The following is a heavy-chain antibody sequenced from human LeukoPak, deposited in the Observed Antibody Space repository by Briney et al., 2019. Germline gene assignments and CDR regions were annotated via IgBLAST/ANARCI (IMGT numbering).Heavy chain of an antibody. J-gene: IGHJ5*02. Sequence: TVKLSCKASGGTLSSYAISWVRQAPGPGLELKRGIIPIFGTANYAQKFQGRVTITADESTSTAYMELSSLRSEDTAVYYCARSYDFWSGPPFDPWGQGTLVTVSS. D-gene: IGHD3-3*01. V-gene: IGHV1-69*13. CDR3: ARSYDFWSGPPFDP. CDR1: GGTLSSYA. CDR2: IIPIFGTA.